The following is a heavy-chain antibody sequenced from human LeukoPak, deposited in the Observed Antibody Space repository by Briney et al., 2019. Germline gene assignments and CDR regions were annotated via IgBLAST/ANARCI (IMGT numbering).Heavy chain of an antibody. CDR3: AADPPLIAVAGKELDY. CDR1: GFTFSSYS. V-gene: IGHV3-21*01. Sequence: GGSLRLSCAASGFTFSSYSMNWVRQAPGKGLEWVSSISSRSSYIYYADSVKGRFTISRDNAKNSLYLQMNSLRAEDPAVYHCAADPPLIAVAGKELDYWGQGTLVTVSS. CDR2: ISSRSSYI. D-gene: IGHD6-19*01. J-gene: IGHJ4*02.